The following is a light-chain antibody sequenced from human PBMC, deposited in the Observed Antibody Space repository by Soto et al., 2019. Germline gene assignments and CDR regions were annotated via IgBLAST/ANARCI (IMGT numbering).Light chain of an antibody. CDR2: EVN. Sequence: QFVLTQPASVCGSPGQSITISCTGTSSDVGGYRYVSWFQQHPGKAPKLIIYEVNNRPSGVSARFSGSKSGNTASLTISGLQAEDEADYYCKSYTSTTPYVFGTGTKLTV. J-gene: IGLJ1*01. CDR1: SSDVGGYRY. V-gene: IGLV2-14*01. CDR3: KSYTSTTPYV.